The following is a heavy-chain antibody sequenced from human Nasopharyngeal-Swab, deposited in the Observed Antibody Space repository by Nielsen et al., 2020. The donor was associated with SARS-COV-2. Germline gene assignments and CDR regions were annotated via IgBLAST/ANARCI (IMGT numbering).Heavy chain of an antibody. CDR3: ARVYCSSTSCFYGMDV. CDR1: GYTFTSYD. J-gene: IGHJ6*02. CDR2: MNPNSGNT. D-gene: IGHD2-2*01. V-gene: IGHV1-8*02. Sequence: ASVKVYCKASGYTFTSYDINWVRQATGQGLEWMGWMNPNSGNTGYAQKFQGRVTMTRNTSISTAYMELSSLRSEDTAVYYCARVYCSSTSCFYGMDVWGQGTTVTVSS.